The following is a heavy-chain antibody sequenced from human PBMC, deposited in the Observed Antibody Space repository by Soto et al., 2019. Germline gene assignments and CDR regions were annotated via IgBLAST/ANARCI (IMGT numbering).Heavy chain of an antibody. J-gene: IGHJ5*02. V-gene: IGHV1-69*06. Sequence: QVQLVQSGAEVKKPGSSVTVSCTASGGTFSSYAISWVRQAPGQGVEWMGGVIPNFGTANYAQKFQGRVTITADKSTSTAYMELSSLRSEDTAVYYCARAKGYYDILTGPWGQGTLVTVSS. CDR1: GGTFSSYA. D-gene: IGHD3-9*01. CDR3: ARAKGYYDILTGP. CDR2: VIPNFGTA.